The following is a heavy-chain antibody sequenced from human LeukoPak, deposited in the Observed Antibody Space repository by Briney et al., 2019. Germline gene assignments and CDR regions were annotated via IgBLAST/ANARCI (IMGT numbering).Heavy chain of an antibody. Sequence: SGPTLVNPTQTLTLTCTFSGFSLTTGGVGVGWIRQPPGKALECLALIYWDDDKRYSPSLKSRPTITKDTSRNQVVLTMTNMDPVDTATYYCAHRKYESDYSWEVAYFDYWGQGTLVTVSS. J-gene: IGHJ4*02. CDR2: IYWDDDK. CDR3: AHRKYESDYSWEVAYFDY. CDR1: GFSLTTGGVG. D-gene: IGHD3-16*01. V-gene: IGHV2-5*02.